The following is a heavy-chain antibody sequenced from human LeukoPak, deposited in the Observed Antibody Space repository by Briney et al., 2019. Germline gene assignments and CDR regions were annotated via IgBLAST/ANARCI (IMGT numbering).Heavy chain of an antibody. Sequence: GGSLRLSCAASGFTFSSYAMSWVRQAPGKGLEWVSAISGSGGSTYYADSVKGRFTISRDNSKNTLYLQMNSLRAEDTAVYYCAKGGEYCSSTSCYRVYWGQGNLVTVSS. V-gene: IGHV3-23*01. CDR1: GFTFSSYA. D-gene: IGHD2-2*01. J-gene: IGHJ4*02. CDR3: AKGGEYCSSTSCYRVY. CDR2: ISGSGGST.